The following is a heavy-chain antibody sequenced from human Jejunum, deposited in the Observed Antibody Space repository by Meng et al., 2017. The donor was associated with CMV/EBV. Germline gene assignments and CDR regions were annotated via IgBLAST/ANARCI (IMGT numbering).Heavy chain of an antibody. CDR3: ARNKAGNWFDP. CDR2: IYYSGST. Sequence: CPVSGGSISSYYWSWIRQPPGKGLEWIGYIYYSGSTNYNPSLKSRVTISVDTSKNQFSLKLSSVTAADTAVYYCARNKAGNWFDPWGQGTLVTVSS. V-gene: IGHV4-59*01. D-gene: IGHD1/OR15-1a*01. CDR1: GGSISSYY. J-gene: IGHJ5*02.